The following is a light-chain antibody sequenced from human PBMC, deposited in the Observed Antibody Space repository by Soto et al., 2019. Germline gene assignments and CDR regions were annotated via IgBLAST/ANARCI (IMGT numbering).Light chain of an antibody. J-gene: IGKJ4*01. V-gene: IGKV3-11*01. Sequence: DILLTQSPATLSLSARERATLSSRASQSVINYLAWYQQKPGQAPRLLIYDTSNRATGIPARFSGSGSGTDFTLIISSLEPEDFAVYYCQQRANWPLTFGGGTKVDIK. CDR3: QQRANWPLT. CDR1: QSVINY. CDR2: DTS.